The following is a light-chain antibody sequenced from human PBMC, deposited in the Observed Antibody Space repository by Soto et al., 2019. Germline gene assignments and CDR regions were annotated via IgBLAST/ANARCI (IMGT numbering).Light chain of an antibody. CDR3: SSYTSRAPRV. CDR1: SSDVGSYNL. J-gene: IGLJ2*01. Sequence: QSVLTQPASVSGSPGQSITISCTGTSSDVGSYNLVSWYQQHPGKAPKLMIYEGSKRPSGVSNRFSGSKSGNTASLTISGLQAEDEADYYCSSYTSRAPRVFGGGTKLTVL. V-gene: IGLV2-14*02. CDR2: EGS.